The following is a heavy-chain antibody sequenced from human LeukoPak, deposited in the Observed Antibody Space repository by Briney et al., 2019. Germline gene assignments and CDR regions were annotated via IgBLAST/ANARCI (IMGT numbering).Heavy chain of an antibody. D-gene: IGHD2-15*01. J-gene: IGHJ4*01. CDR1: GFTFSSYS. Sequence: PGGSLRLSCAASGFTFSSYSMNWVRQAPGKGLEWVSSMSSSSSYIYYADSVKGRFTISRDNAKNSLYLQMNSLRAADTPVYYCPRDRLQSGSDYWGHGTLVTVSS. CDR2: MSSSSSYI. V-gene: IGHV3-21*01. CDR3: PRDRLQSGSDY.